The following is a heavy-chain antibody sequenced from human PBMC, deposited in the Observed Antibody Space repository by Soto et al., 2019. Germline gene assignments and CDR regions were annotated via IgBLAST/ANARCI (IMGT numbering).Heavy chain of an antibody. CDR1: GYTFTSYD. J-gene: IGHJ6*02. CDR3: ARANSRTNYYYYGMDV. CDR2: MNPNSGNT. Sequence: GASVKVSCKASGYTFTSYDINWVRQATGQGLEWMGWMNPNSGNTGYAQKFQGRVTMTRNTSISTAYMELSSLRSEDTAVYYCARANSRTNYYYYGMDVWGQGTTVTVSS. V-gene: IGHV1-8*01. D-gene: IGHD1-26*01.